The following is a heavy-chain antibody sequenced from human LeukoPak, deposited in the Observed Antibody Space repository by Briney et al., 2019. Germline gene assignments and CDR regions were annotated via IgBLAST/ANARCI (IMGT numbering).Heavy chain of an antibody. CDR2: ISAYNGNT. Sequence: ASVKVSCKASGYTFTSQGISWVRQAPGQGLEWLGWISAYNGNTNYAQELQGRVTMTTDTSTSTAYMELRSLRSDDTAVYYCARVLLMAPYYYLDVWGKGTTVTVSS. J-gene: IGHJ6*03. V-gene: IGHV1-18*01. CDR3: ARVLLMAPYYYLDV. D-gene: IGHD5-24*01. CDR1: GYTFTSQG.